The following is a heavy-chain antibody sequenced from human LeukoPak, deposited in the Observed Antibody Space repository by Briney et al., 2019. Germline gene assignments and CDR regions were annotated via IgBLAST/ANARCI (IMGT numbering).Heavy chain of an antibody. D-gene: IGHD3-10*01. V-gene: IGHV3-7*04. Sequence: GGSLRLSCAASGFTFSSYWMSWVRQAPGKGLEWVANIKQDGSEKYYVDSVKGRFTISRDNAKNSLYLQMNSPRAEDTAVYYCAKDKTYYYGSGSHLPYYYYYMDVWGKGTTVTVSS. CDR2: IKQDGSEK. CDR3: AKDKTYYYGSGSHLPYYYYYMDV. CDR1: GFTFSSYW. J-gene: IGHJ6*03.